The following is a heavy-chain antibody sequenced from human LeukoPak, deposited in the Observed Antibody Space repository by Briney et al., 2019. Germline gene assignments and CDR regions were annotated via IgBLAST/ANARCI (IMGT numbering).Heavy chain of an antibody. D-gene: IGHD3-10*01. CDR1: GYTFTSYG. CDR2: ISVYNGNT. V-gene: IGHV1-18*01. J-gene: IGHJ4*02. CDR3: ARESYNSGSYYNDY. Sequence: ASVKVSCKASGYTFTSYGISWVRQAPGQGLEWMGWISVYNGNTNYAQKLQGRVTMTTDTSTSTAYMELRSLRSNDTALYYCARESYNSGSYYNDYWGQGTLVTVSS.